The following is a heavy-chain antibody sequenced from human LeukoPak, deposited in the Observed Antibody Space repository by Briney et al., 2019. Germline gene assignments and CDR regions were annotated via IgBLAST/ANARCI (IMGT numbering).Heavy chain of an antibody. Sequence: SETLSLTCTVSGGSISSSSYYWGWIRQPPGKGLEWIGSIYYSGSTYYNPSLKSRVTISVDTSKNQFSLKLSSVTAADTAVYYCARGRRSRWLRVDVPNWFDPWGQGTLVTVSS. J-gene: IGHJ5*02. CDR3: ARGRRSRWLRVDVPNWFDP. D-gene: IGHD5-12*01. CDR1: GGSISSSSYY. CDR2: IYYSGST. V-gene: IGHV4-39*07.